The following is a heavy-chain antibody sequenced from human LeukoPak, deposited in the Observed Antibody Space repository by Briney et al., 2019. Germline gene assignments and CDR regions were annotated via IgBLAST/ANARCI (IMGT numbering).Heavy chain of an antibody. J-gene: IGHJ4*02. Sequence: GGSLRLSRAASGFIFNSYVMSWVRQAPGKGLEWVSALSGSGDSTYYADSVKGRFTISRDNSKNTLYLQMNSLRAEDTGIYYCAKDRSWGLDYWGQGTLVTVSS. CDR2: LSGSGDST. CDR1: GFIFNSYV. CDR3: AKDRSWGLDY. V-gene: IGHV3-23*01. D-gene: IGHD7-27*01.